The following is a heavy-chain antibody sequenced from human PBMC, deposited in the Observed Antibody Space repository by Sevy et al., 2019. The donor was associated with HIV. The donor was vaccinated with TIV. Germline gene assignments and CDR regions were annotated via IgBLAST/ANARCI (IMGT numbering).Heavy chain of an antibody. J-gene: IGHJ4*02. V-gene: IGHV3-21*01. Sequence: GGSQRLSCAASGFTFRSYTMNWLRQAPGKGLEWVACISMSGNHIYYADSVKGRFTISRDNAKNAVFLQLNSLRVDETAVYYRARAARGTVIGYSFGSDFDSWGRGTQVTVSS. CDR2: ISMSGNHI. CDR1: GFTFRSYT. D-gene: IGHD5-18*01. CDR3: ARAARGTVIGYSFGSDFDS.